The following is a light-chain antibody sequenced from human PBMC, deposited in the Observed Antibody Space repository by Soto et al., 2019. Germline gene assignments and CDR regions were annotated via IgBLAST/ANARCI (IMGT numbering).Light chain of an antibody. CDR1: SSDIGGYNY. CDR2: DVS. CDR3: ASYASSNTVL. J-gene: IGLJ2*01. V-gene: IGLV2-14*03. Sequence: QSALTQPASVSGSPGQSITISCTGTSSDIGGYNYVSWYQQHPGKAPKLMIYDVSDRPSGVSNSFSGSKSGNTASLTISGLQAEGEADYYCASYASSNTVLFGGGTKLTVL.